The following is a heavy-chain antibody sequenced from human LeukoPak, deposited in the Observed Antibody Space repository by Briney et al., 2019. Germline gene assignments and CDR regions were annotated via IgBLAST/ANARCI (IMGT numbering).Heavy chain of an antibody. CDR3: AKDRTYSAYAALDY. CDR1: GFTFDDYF. Sequence: CLRLSCAASGFTFDDYFMHWVRQAPGKGLEWVSGISWNSGSAGYADSVKGRFTISRDSAKNSLYLQMNSLRTEDTALYYCAKDRTYSAYAALDYWGQGTLVTVSS. V-gene: IGHV3-9*01. J-gene: IGHJ4*02. D-gene: IGHD5-12*01. CDR2: ISWNSGSA.